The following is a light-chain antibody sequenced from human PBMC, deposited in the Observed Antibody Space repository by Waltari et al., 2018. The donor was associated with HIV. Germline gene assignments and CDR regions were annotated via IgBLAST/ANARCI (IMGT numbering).Light chain of an antibody. J-gene: IGLJ2*01. V-gene: IGLV1-44*01. CDR3: ATWDDSLNGLI. CDR2: TKD. Sequence: QSVLIPPTYSPATSGQWDTISCTRSSFNVGRTTVSWYQQLPGTAPKLLIYTKDQRPSGVPDRFSGSKSGTSASLAISGLQSGDEADYYCATWDDSLNGLIFGGGTKLSVL. CDR1: SFNVGRTT.